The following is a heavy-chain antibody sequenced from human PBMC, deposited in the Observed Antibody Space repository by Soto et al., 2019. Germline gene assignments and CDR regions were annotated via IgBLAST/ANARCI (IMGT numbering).Heavy chain of an antibody. Sequence: GESLKISGNGSGYSFTSYWIGWVRQMPGKGLEWMGIIYPGDSDTRYSPSFQGQVTISADKSIRTAYLQWSSLKASDTAMYYCARRVAINFRMDVWGQGTKVTVYS. D-gene: IGHD5-12*01. CDR3: ARRVAINFRMDV. CDR2: IYPGDSDT. J-gene: IGHJ6*02. CDR1: GYSFTSYW. V-gene: IGHV5-51*01.